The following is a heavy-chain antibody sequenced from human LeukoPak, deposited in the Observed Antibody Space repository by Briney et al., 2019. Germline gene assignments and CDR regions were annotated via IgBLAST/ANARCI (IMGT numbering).Heavy chain of an antibody. CDR2: IYYSGST. J-gene: IGHJ4*02. CDR3: ARSATQCSSTSCYYYFDY. D-gene: IGHD2-2*01. Sequence: SETLSLTCTVSGGSISSHYWSWIRQPPGKGLEWIGYIYYSGSTNYNPSLKSRVTISVDTPKNQCSLKLSSVTAADTAVYYCARSATQCSSTSCYYYFDYWGQGTLVTVSS. CDR1: GGSISSHY. V-gene: IGHV4-59*11.